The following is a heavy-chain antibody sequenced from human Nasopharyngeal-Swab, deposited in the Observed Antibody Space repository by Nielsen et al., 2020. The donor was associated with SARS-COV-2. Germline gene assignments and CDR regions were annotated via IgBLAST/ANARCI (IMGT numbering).Heavy chain of an antibody. CDR3: AKASGYIGELLYYYYYMDV. J-gene: IGHJ6*03. V-gene: IGHV3-11*05. CDR1: GFTFSDYY. Sequence: GESLKISCAASGFTFSDYYMSWIRQAPGKGLEWVSYISSSSSYTYYADSVKGRFTISRDNSKNTLYLQMNSLRAEDTAVYYCAKASGYIGELLYYYYYMDVWGKGTTVTVSS. CDR2: ISSSSSYT. D-gene: IGHD3-10*01.